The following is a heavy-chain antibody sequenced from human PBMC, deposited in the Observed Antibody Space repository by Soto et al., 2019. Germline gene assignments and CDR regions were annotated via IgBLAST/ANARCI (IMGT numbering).Heavy chain of an antibody. J-gene: IGHJ4*02. D-gene: IGHD5-18*01. CDR1: GFTFSGYG. Sequence: VGSLRLSCAASGFTFSGYGMHWVRQAPGKGLDWVAAISNDASTKHYADSVKGRFTISRDNAKNSLYLQMNSLRAEDTAVYYCAREKTAMATVDYWGQGTLVTVSS. CDR2: ISNDASTK. CDR3: AREKTAMATVDY. V-gene: IGHV3-30*03.